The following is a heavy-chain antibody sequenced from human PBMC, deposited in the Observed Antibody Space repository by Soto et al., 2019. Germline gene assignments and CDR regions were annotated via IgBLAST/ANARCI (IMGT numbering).Heavy chain of an antibody. D-gene: IGHD4-4*01. CDR1: GFTFNTYV. CDR3: AKKLPGDTVGFDY. CDR2: ISYDGSNK. J-gene: IGHJ4*02. Sequence: QVQLVESGGGVVQPGRSLRLSCATSGFTFNTYVMHWVRQAPGKGLEGVAYISYDGSNKYYADSVKGRFTISRDNSKNTLYLQVNSLRAEDTAVYYCAKKLPGDTVGFDYWGQGTLVTVSS. V-gene: IGHV3-30*18.